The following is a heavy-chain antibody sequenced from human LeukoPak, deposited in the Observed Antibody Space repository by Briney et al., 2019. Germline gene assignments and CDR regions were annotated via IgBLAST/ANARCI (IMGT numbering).Heavy chain of an antibody. D-gene: IGHD3-22*01. CDR2: ICHSGST. V-gene: IGHV4-30-2*01. Sequence: SETLSLTCAVSGGSISSGGYSWSWIRQPPGKGLEWIGYICHSGSTYYNPSLKSRVTISVDRSKNQFSLKLSSVTAADTAVYYCQSYYYDSTGAFDIWGQGTMVTVSS. CDR3: QSYYYDSTGAFDI. J-gene: IGHJ3*02. CDR1: GGSISSGGYS.